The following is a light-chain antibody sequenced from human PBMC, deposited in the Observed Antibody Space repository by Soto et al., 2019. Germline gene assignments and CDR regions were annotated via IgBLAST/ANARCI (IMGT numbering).Light chain of an antibody. V-gene: IGLV2-14*01. J-gene: IGLJ1*01. Sequence: QSVLTQPASVSGSPGQSITISCTGTSSDVGTYNRVSWYQQLPGKAPKLMISEVSSRPSGVSNRFSGSKSDNTASLTMSGHQAEDEAEYFCSSYTGTNDLPYVFGTGTKLTVL. CDR2: EVS. CDR1: SSDVGTYNR. CDR3: SSYTGTNDLPYV.